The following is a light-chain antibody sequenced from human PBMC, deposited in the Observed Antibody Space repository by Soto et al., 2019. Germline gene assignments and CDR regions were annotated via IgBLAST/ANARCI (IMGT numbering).Light chain of an antibody. CDR2: AAS. CDR3: QQLNTYPHT. V-gene: IGKV1-9*01. Sequence: DIRLTQSPSFLSASVGDRVTITCRASQGISSSLAWFQQKPGKAPKLLIYAASTLQSRVPSRFSGSGSGPDFTLTISSLQPEDFATYYCQQLNTYPHTFGQGTKLEIK. J-gene: IGKJ2*01. CDR1: QGISSS.